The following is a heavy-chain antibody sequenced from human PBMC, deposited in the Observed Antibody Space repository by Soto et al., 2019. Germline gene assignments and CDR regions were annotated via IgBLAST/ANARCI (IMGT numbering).Heavy chain of an antibody. CDR1: GGSFSGYY. V-gene: IGHV4-34*01. J-gene: IGHJ6*02. CDR3: ARNRLWFADWMMVVHGMDV. Sequence: NPSETLSLTCAVYGGSFSGYYWSWIRQPPGKGLEWIGEINHSGSTNYNPSLKSRVTISVDTSKNQFSLKLSSVTAADTAVYYCARNRLWFADWMMVVHGMDVWGQGTTVTVSS. D-gene: IGHD3-10*01. CDR2: INHSGST.